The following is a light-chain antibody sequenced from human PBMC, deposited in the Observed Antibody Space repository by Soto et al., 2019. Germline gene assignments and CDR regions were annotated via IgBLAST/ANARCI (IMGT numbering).Light chain of an antibody. CDR2: GAS. CDR3: QQYGSSPLYT. J-gene: IGKJ2*01. Sequence: EIVLTQSPGTLSLSPGERATLSCRASQSVSSSYLAWYQQKPGQAPRLLIYGASSRATGIPDRFSGSGSGTDFSLTISRLETEDFAVYYCQQYGSSPLYTFVQGRKLEIK. CDR1: QSVSSSY. V-gene: IGKV3-20*01.